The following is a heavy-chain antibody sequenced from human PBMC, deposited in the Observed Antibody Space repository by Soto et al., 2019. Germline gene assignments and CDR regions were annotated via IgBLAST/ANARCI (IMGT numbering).Heavy chain of an antibody. V-gene: IGHV1-46*01. CDR3: AGDHSSQSSSWFDYYYYGMDV. D-gene: IGHD6-13*01. Sequence: ASVKVSCKASGYTFTSYYMHWVRQAPGQGLEWMGIINPSGGSTSYAQKFQGRVTMTRDTSTSTVYMELSSLRSEDTAVYYCAGDHSSQSSSWFDYYYYGMDVWGQGTTVTVSS. J-gene: IGHJ6*02. CDR1: GYTFTSYY. CDR2: INPSGGST.